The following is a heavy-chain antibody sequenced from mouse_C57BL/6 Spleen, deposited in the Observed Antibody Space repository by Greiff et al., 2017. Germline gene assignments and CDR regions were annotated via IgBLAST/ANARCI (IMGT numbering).Heavy chain of an antibody. CDR2: ISSGSSTI. CDR1: GFTFSDYG. V-gene: IGHV5-17*01. CDR3: TRRGDSYYDAMDY. D-gene: IGHD2-12*01. J-gene: IGHJ4*01. Sequence: DVQLVESGGGLVKPGGSLKLSCAASGFTFSDYGMHWVRQAPEKGLEWVAYISSGSSTIYYADTVKGRFTSYRENAKKTLFLKMTSLGSEDTAMYYCTRRGDSYYDAMDYWGQGTSVTVSS.